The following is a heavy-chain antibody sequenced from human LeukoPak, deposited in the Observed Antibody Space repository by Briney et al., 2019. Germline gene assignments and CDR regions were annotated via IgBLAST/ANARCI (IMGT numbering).Heavy chain of an antibody. CDR1: GGSISSDDYY. CDR2: IYYSGST. V-gene: IGHV4-30-4*01. Sequence: PSETLSLTCTVSGGSISSDDYYLSWIRQPPGKGLEWIVYIYYSGSTYYNPSLKSRITISVDTSKNQFSLKLSSATAADTAVYYCARDWGYCSSTTCYAHFDYWGQGTLVTVSS. CDR3: ARDWGYCSSTTCYAHFDY. J-gene: IGHJ4*02. D-gene: IGHD2-2*01.